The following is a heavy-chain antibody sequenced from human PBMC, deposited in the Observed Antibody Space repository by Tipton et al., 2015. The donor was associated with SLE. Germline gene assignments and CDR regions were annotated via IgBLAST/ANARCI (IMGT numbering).Heavy chain of an antibody. CDR1: GYSISSGYY. CDR3: VRNYYDSSGYFNAFDI. Sequence: TLSLTCTVSGYSISSGYYWGWIRQPPGKGLECIGNIYHSGNTYYNPSLKSRVTISVDTSKNQFSLKLSPVTAADTAVYYCVRNYYDSSGYFNAFDIWGQGTMLTVSS. J-gene: IGHJ3*02. D-gene: IGHD3-22*01. V-gene: IGHV4-38-2*02. CDR2: IYHSGNT.